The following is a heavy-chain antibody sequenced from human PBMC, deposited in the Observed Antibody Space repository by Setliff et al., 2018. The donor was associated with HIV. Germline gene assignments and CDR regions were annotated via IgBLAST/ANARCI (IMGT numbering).Heavy chain of an antibody. CDR3: ARDSESYRSGWYLGAHWFDP. CDR2: INPNSGAT. Sequence: AASVKVSCKASGYSFIDSYIHWLRQAPGQGLEWLGRINPNSGATNYAQRFQGRVIMTRDTPSSSAFMELSRLKSADTAIYYCARDSESYRSGWYLGAHWFDPWGQGTLVTVSS. V-gene: IGHV1-2*06. CDR1: GYSFIDSY. D-gene: IGHD6-19*01. J-gene: IGHJ5*02.